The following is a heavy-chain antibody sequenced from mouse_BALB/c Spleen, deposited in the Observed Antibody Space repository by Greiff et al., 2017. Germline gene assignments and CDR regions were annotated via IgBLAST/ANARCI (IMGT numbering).Heavy chain of an antibody. Sequence: QVQLQQPGAELVRPGASVKLSCKASGYTFTIYWMHWVKQRPGQGLEWIGMIDPSNSETRLNQKFKDKATLNVDKSSNTAYMQRSSLTSEDSAVYYCARLRDYYYFDYWGQGTTLTVSS. V-gene: IGHV1-69*02. CDR3: ARLRDYYYFDY. D-gene: IGHD1-1*01. CDR1: GYTFTIYW. CDR2: IDPSNSET. J-gene: IGHJ2*01.